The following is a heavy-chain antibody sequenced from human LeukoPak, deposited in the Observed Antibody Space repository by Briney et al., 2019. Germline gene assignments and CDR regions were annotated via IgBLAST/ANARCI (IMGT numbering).Heavy chain of an antibody. J-gene: IGHJ5*02. CDR2: IKQDGSEK. V-gene: IGHV3-7*01. CDR1: GFTFSSYW. CDR3: ARARPRDGDLSQSMWFDP. D-gene: IGHD4-17*01. Sequence: PGGSLRLSCAASGFTFSSYWMSWVRQAPGKGLESVANIKQDGSEKYYVDSVKGRFTISRDNAKNSLYLQMNSLRAEDTAVYYCARARPRDGDLSQSMWFDPWGQGTLVTVSS.